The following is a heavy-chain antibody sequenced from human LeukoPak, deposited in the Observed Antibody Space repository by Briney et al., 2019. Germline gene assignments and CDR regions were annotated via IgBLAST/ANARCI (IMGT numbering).Heavy chain of an antibody. J-gene: IGHJ4*02. CDR1: GYTFTSYG. Sequence: ASVKVSCRASGYTFTSYGIIWMRQAPGQGLEWMGWISTYNGNTNYAHKIQGRVTMTTDTSTNTAYMELRSLRSDDTAVYYCARDLPYRSNWESIDCWGQGTLVTVSS. D-gene: IGHD6-13*01. CDR2: ISTYNGNT. CDR3: ARDLPYRSNWESIDC. V-gene: IGHV1-18*01.